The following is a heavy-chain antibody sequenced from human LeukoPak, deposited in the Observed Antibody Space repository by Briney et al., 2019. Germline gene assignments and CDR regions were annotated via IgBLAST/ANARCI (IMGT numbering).Heavy chain of an antibody. V-gene: IGHV1-18*01. D-gene: IGHD6-19*01. J-gene: IGHJ4*02. CDR2: ISAYNGNT. Sequence: ASVKVSCKASGYTFTNYGISWVRQAPGQGLEWMGWISAYNGNTNYAQKFQGRITMTTDTSTSTAYMELRSLRSDDTAVYYRARDLKMGYSSGRYSWGTGSSNDYWGQGTLVTVSS. CDR1: GYTFTNYG. CDR3: ARDLKMGYSSGRYSWGTGSSNDY.